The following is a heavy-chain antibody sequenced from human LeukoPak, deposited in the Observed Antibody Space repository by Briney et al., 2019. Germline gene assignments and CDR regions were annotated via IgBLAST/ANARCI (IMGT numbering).Heavy chain of an antibody. CDR1: GVSISSGGYS. V-gene: IGHV4-30-2*01. CDR2: IYHSGST. CDR3: ASYTTVTTADWYFDL. J-gene: IGHJ2*01. D-gene: IGHD4-17*01. Sequence: SETLSLTCAVSGVSISSGGYSWSWIRQPPGKGLEWIGYIYHSGSTYYNPSLKSRVTISVDRSKNQFSLKLSSVTAADTAVYYCASYTTVTTADWYFDLWGRGTLVTVSS.